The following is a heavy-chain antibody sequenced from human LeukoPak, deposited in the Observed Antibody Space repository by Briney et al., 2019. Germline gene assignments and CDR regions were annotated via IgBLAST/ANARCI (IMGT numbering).Heavy chain of an antibody. CDR1: GYTFTGYY. CDR3: AKDHMDYYGSGSYYTLNAFDI. Sequence: ASVKVSCKASGYTFTGYYMHWVRQAPGQGLEWMGWINPNSGGTNYAQKFQGRVTMTRDTSISTAYMELSRLRSDDTAVYYCAKDHMDYYGSGSYYTLNAFDIWGQGTMVTVSS. V-gene: IGHV1-2*02. D-gene: IGHD3-10*01. J-gene: IGHJ3*02. CDR2: INPNSGGT.